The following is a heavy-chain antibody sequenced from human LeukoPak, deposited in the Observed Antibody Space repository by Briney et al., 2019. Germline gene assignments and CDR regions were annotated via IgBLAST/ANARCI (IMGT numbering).Heavy chain of an antibody. J-gene: IGHJ4*02. Sequence: PGGSLRLSCAVSGFTVSGNYMSWVRHAPGKGLEWVSLIYSGGTTYYADSVKGRFTISRDNSKNTLYLQMNSLRAEDTAVYYCAKSTYWSNPYYFDYWGQGTLVTASS. CDR3: AKSTYWSNPYYFDY. V-gene: IGHV3-53*01. D-gene: IGHD2-2*01. CDR2: IYSGGTT. CDR1: GFTVSGNY.